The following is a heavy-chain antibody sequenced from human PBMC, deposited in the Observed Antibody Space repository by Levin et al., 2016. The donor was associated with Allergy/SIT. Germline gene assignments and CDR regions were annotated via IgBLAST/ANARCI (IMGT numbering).Heavy chain of an antibody. V-gene: IGHV4-59*01. J-gene: IGHJ4*02. CDR3: ARGTMVRGVIFK. CDR2: IYYSGST. CDR1: GGSISSYY. D-gene: IGHD3-10*01. Sequence: SETLSLTCTVSGGSISSYYWSWIRQPPGKGLEWIGYIYYSGSTNYNPSLKSRVTISVDTSKNQFSLKLSSVTAADTAVYYCARGTMVRGVIFKWGQGTLVTVSS.